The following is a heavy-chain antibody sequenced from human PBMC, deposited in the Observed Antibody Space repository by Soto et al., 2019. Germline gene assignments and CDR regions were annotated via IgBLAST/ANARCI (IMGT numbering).Heavy chain of an antibody. CDR1: GYTFTTYA. J-gene: IGHJ4*02. Sequence: ASVKVSCKASGYTFTTYATHWVRQAPGQRLEWMGWINAGNGNTKYSQKFQGRVSITRDTSASTVYMELSNLRSEDTAVYYCARSSIETYYFDHWGQGTLVTVSS. CDR3: ARSSIETYYFDH. V-gene: IGHV1-3*01. CDR2: INAGNGNT. D-gene: IGHD2-15*01.